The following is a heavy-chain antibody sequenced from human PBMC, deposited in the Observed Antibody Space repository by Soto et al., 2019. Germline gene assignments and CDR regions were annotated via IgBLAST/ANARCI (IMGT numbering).Heavy chain of an antibody. J-gene: IGHJ4*02. V-gene: IGHV3-33*01. CDR1: GFTFSSYG. CDR3: ARDGKGGRLLDY. Sequence: QVQLVESGGGVVQPGRSLRLSCAASGFTFSSYGMHWVRQAPGKGLEWVAVIWYDGSNKYYADSVKGRFTISRDNSKNTLYLQMNSLRAEDTAVYYCARDGKGGRLLDYWGQGTLVTVSS. CDR2: IWYDGSNK. D-gene: IGHD1-26*01.